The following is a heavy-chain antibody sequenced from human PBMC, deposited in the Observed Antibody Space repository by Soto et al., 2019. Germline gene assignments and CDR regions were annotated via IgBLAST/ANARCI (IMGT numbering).Heavy chain of an antibody. CDR2: IYYRGNT. CDR3: ARGSVL. CDR1: GSSISSGDYY. J-gene: IGHJ4*02. V-gene: IGHV4-30-4*01. Sequence: PSETLSLTCTVSGSSISSGDYYWNWIRQPPGKGLEWIGYIYYRGNTYSNPSLKSRVTISVDASKNQFSLQLSSVTAADTAVYYCARGSVLWGQGTLVTVSS. D-gene: IGHD2-8*01.